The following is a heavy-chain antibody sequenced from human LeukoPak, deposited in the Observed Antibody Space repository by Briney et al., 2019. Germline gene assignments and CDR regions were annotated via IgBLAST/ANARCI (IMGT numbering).Heavy chain of an antibody. D-gene: IGHD6-13*01. CDR3: ARVDRIPAAGFY. V-gene: IGHV4-39*07. Sequence: SETLSLTCTVSGGSISSSSYYWGWIRQPPGKGLEWIGSIYYSGSTYYNPSLKSRVTISVDTSKNQFSLKLSSVTAADTAVYYCARVDRIPAAGFYWGQGTLVTVSS. J-gene: IGHJ4*02. CDR2: IYYSGST. CDR1: GGSISSSSYY.